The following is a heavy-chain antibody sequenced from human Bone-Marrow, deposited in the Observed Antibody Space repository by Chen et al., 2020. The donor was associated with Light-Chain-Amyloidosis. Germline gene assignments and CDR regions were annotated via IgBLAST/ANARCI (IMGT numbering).Heavy chain of an antibody. V-gene: IGHV4-4*07. CDR3: ARNYYDSSGYWFDY. CDR1: GGSISSYY. J-gene: IGHJ4*02. Sequence: QVQLQESGPGLVKPSETLSLTCTVSGGSISSYYRSWIRQPAGKGLEWIGRIYTSGSTNYNPSLKSRVTMSVDTSKNQFSLKLSSVTAADTAVYYCARNYYDSSGYWFDYWGQGTLVTVSS. D-gene: IGHD3-22*01. CDR2: IYTSGST.